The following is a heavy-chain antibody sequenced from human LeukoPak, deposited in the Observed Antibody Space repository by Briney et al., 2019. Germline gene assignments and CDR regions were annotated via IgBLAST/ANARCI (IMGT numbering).Heavy chain of an antibody. V-gene: IGHV3-23*01. J-gene: IGHJ2*01. Sequence: GGSLRLTCAASGFTFRSYAMSWVRQAPGKGLEWVSGISGSGGSTYYADSVKGRFTISRDNSRDTLYLQMNSLRAEDTAVYYCATGRWGSQPSEFDLWGRGTLVIVSS. CDR1: GFTFRSYA. CDR2: ISGSGGST. D-gene: IGHD7-27*01. CDR3: ATGRWGSQPSEFDL.